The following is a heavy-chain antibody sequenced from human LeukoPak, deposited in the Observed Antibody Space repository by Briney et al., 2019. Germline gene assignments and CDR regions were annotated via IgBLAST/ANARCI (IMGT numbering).Heavy chain of an antibody. CDR1: GGSISSGDYY. V-gene: IGHV4-30-4*08. D-gene: IGHD2-2*01. CDR3: ARGLYDCSSTSCHPRFDY. CDR2: SYYSVST. J-gene: IGHJ4*02. Sequence: PSETLSLTCTVSGGSISSGDYYWSWIRQPPGKGLEWIGCSYYSVSTYYNPSLKSRVTISVDTSKNQFSLKLSPVTAADTAVYYCARGLYDCSSTSCHPRFDYWGQGTLVTVSS.